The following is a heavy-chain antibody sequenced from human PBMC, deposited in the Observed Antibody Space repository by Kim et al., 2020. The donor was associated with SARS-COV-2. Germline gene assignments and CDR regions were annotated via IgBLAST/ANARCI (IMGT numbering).Heavy chain of an antibody. V-gene: IGHV3-23*01. CDR1: GFTFSNYA. CDR3: ARAPYADYVQYFDY. J-gene: IGHJ4*02. CDR2: ISCAGTTT. Sequence: GGSLRLSCAASGFTFSNYAMNWVRQTPGKGLEWVSSISCAGTTTYYADSVKGRFTISRDNSKNSVFLQMISLRVEDTAVYYCARAPYADYVQYFDYWGQGTLVPVSS. D-gene: IGHD4-17*01.